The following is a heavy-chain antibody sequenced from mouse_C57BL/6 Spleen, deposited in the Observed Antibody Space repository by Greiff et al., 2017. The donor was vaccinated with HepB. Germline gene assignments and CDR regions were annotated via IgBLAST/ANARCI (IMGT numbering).Heavy chain of an antibody. CDR3: ARNSDYYGSSAWFAY. J-gene: IGHJ3*01. D-gene: IGHD1-1*01. Sequence: QVQLQQSGPGLVQPSQSLSITCTVSGFSFTSYGVHWVRQSPGKGLEWLGVIWSGGSTDYNAAFISRLSISKEYSKSQVFFKMNSLQADDTAIYYCARNSDYYGSSAWFAYWGQGTLVTVSA. CDR2: IWSGGST. V-gene: IGHV2-2*01. CDR1: GFSFTSYG.